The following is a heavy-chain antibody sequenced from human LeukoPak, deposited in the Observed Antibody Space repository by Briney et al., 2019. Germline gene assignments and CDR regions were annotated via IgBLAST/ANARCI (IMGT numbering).Heavy chain of an antibody. V-gene: IGHV1-18*01. CDR1: GYTFTSYG. CDR3: ARTIAAAAGGWFDP. Sequence: GASVKVSCKASGYTFTSYGISWVRQAPGQGLEWMGWNSAYNGNTNYAQKLQGRVTMTTDTSTSTAYMELRSLRSDDTAVYYCARTIAAAAGGWFDPWGQGTLVTVSS. J-gene: IGHJ5*02. D-gene: IGHD6-13*01. CDR2: NSAYNGNT.